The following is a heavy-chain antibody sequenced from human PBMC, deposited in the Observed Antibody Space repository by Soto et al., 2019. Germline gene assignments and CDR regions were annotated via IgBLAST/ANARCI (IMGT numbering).Heavy chain of an antibody. CDR3: ARRNYDILTGYYYGMDV. Sequence: PGQSLKISCKGSGYSLTSHCISRVRQMPGKGLEWMGRIDPSDSYTNYSPSFQGHVTISADKSISTAYLQWSSLKASDTAMYYCARRNYDILTGYYYGMDVWGQGTTVTVSS. D-gene: IGHD3-9*01. V-gene: IGHV5-10-1*01. J-gene: IGHJ6*02. CDR2: IDPSDSYT. CDR1: GYSLTSHC.